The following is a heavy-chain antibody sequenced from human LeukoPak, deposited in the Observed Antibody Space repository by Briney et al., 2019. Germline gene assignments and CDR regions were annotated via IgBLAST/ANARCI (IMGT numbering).Heavy chain of an antibody. Sequence: GGSLRLSCAASGFTFTNHAMSWVRQAPGKGLQWIAVISGGGRTTEYADSVKGRFTVSRDNSMNTLSLHMDSLRVEDTAIYYCAKNVVFTRYFDSWGQETLVTVSS. CDR3: AKNVVFTRYFDS. J-gene: IGHJ4*02. CDR1: GFTFTNHA. CDR2: ISGGGRTT. D-gene: IGHD2-2*01. V-gene: IGHV3-23*01.